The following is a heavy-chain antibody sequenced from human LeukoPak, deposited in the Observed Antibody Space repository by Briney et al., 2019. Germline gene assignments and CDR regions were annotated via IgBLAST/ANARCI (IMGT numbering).Heavy chain of an antibody. D-gene: IGHD3-10*01. J-gene: IGHJ4*02. CDR2: INHSGST. CDR1: GGSFSGYY. CDR3: ARGRYYYYGSGSYDY. V-gene: IGHV4-34*01. Sequence: SETLSLTCAVYGGSFSGYYWSWIRQPPGKGLEWIGEINHSGSTNYSPSLKSRVTISVDTSKNQFSLKLSSVTAADTAVYYCARGRYYYYGSGSYDYWGQGTLVTVSS.